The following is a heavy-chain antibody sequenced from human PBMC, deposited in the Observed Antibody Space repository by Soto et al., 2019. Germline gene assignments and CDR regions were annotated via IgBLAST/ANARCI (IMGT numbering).Heavy chain of an antibody. Sequence: QVQLVESGGGVVQPGRSLRLSCAASGFTFSSYGMHWVRQAPGKGLEWVAVISYDGSNKYYADSVKGRFTISRDNSKNTLYLQMNSLRAEDTAVYYCAKPRHITSLLLYYFDYWGQGTLVTVSS. CDR2: ISYDGSNK. CDR1: GFTFSSYG. CDR3: AKPRHITSLLLYYFDY. D-gene: IGHD2-15*01. V-gene: IGHV3-30*18. J-gene: IGHJ4*02.